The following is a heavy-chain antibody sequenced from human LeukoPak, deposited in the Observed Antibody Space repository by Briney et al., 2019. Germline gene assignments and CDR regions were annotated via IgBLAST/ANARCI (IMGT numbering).Heavy chain of an antibody. CDR2: TYSDSST. V-gene: IGHV3-53*01. Sequence: PGGSLRLSCAASGFTVSNNYMSSVRQAPGKGLEWVSITYSDSSTNYADSVKGRFTISRDTSQNTLSLQMNSLRAEGTAVYYCVRKNRDFNAAFDIWGQGTVVTVSS. CDR1: GFTVSNNY. D-gene: IGHD1-14*01. J-gene: IGHJ3*02. CDR3: VRKNRDFNAAFDI.